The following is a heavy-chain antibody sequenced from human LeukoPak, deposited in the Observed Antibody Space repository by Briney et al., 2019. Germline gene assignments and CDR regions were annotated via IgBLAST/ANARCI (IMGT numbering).Heavy chain of an antibody. CDR3: ARGLTRETMIVVVQQPPYYFDY. CDR2: ISSSGSTI. CDR1: GFTFSSYW. V-gene: IGHV3-48*04. J-gene: IGHJ4*02. D-gene: IGHD3-22*01. Sequence: GGSLRLSCAASGFTFSSYWTSWVRQAPGKGLEWVSYISSSGSTIYYADSVKGRFTISRDNAKNSLYLQMNSLRAEDTAVYYCARGLTRETMIVVVQQPPYYFDYWGQGTLVTVSS.